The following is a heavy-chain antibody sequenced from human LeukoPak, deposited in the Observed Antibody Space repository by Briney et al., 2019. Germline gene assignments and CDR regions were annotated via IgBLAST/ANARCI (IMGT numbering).Heavy chain of an antibody. V-gene: IGHV3-33*08. D-gene: IGHD3-22*01. J-gene: IGHJ3*02. CDR1: VLTHCRKG. CDR3: ARDPKYYYDSSGYLDAFDI. Sequence: GVSVTLSCAASVLTHCRKGMHCVRHARGKGLVWVAVIWYDGSNKYYADSVKGRFTISRDNSKNTLYLQMNSLRAEDTAVYYCARDPKYYYDSSGYLDAFDIWGQGTMVTVSS. CDR2: IWYDGSNK.